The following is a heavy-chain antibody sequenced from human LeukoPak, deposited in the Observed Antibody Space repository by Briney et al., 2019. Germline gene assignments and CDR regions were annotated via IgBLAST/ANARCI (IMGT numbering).Heavy chain of an antibody. CDR2: IYYSGST. V-gene: IGHV4-39*07. Sequence: SETLSLTCTVSGGSISSSSYYWGWIRQPPGKGLEWIGSIYYSGSTYYNPSLKSRVTISVDTSKNQFSLKLSSVTAADTAVYYCARGREWLRLGHWFDPWGQGTLVTVSS. J-gene: IGHJ5*02. CDR1: GGSISSSSYY. D-gene: IGHD5-12*01. CDR3: ARGREWLRLGHWFDP.